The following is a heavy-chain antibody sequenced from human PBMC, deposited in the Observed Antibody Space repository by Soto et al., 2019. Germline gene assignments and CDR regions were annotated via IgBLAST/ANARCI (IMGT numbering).Heavy chain of an antibody. CDR2: ISGSGGST. Sequence: EVQLLESGGGLVQPGGSLRLSCAASGFTFNNYAMNWVRQAPGKGMEWVSSISGSGGSTYYADSVKGRFTISRDTFKDTLYLQMSSLRAEDTAVYYCARSITILRQRLDYWGQGSLVTVSS. CDR3: ARSITILRQRLDY. V-gene: IGHV3-23*01. J-gene: IGHJ4*02. CDR1: GFTFNNYA. D-gene: IGHD3-10*01.